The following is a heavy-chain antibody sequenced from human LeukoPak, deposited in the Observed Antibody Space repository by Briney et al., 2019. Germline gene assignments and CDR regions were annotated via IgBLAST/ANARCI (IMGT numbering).Heavy chain of an antibody. CDR1: GGTFSSYT. J-gene: IGHJ6*02. CDR2: IIPILGIA. CDR3: ARDRERYYYDSSGSDYYCYGMDV. V-gene: IGHV1-69*04. Sequence: ASVKVSCKASGGTFSSYTISWVRQAPGQGLEWMGRIIPILGIANYAQKFQGRVTITADKSTSTAYMELSSLRSEDTAVYYCARDRERYYYDSSGSDYYCYGMDVWGQGTTVTVSS. D-gene: IGHD3-22*01.